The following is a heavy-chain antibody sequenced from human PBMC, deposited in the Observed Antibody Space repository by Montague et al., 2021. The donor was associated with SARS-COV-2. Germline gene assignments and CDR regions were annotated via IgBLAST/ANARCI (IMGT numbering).Heavy chain of an antibody. V-gene: IGHV4-39*01. CDR1: GGSISSSSYY. D-gene: IGHD3-3*01. CDR2: IYYSGST. Sequence: SETLSLTCTVAGGSISSSSYYWGWIRQPPGKGLEWIGSIYYSGSTNYNPSLKSRVTISVDTSKNQFSLKLSSVTAADMAVYYCARKASRGITNFGVVTASYYFDYWGQGTLVTVSS. CDR3: ARKASRGITNFGVVTASYYFDY. J-gene: IGHJ4*02.